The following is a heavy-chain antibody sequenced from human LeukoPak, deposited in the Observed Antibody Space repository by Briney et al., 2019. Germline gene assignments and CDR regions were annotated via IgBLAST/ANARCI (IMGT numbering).Heavy chain of an antibody. J-gene: IGHJ4*02. CDR2: IIPILGIA. D-gene: IGHD6-13*01. V-gene: IGHV1-69*04. Sequence: GSSVKVSCKASGGTFSSYAISWVRQAPGQGLEWMGRIIPILGIANYAQKFQGRVTITADKSTSTAYMELSSLRSEDTAVYYCARDFREEYRFIAAAGTIFFDYWGQGTLVTVSS. CDR1: GGTFSSYA. CDR3: ARDFREEYRFIAAAGTIFFDY.